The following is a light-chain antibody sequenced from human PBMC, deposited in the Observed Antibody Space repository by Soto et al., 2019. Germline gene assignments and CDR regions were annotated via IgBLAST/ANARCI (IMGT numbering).Light chain of an antibody. CDR2: EVT. CDR1: SSDVGGYNF. Sequence: QSVLTQPPSASGSPGQSVTISCTGTSSDVGGYNFVSWYQHHPAKAPKLMIYEVTKRPSGVPDRFSGSKSGNTASLTVSGLQAEDEADYYCSSYAGSNNYVFGTGTKLTVL. CDR3: SSYAGSNNYV. V-gene: IGLV2-8*01. J-gene: IGLJ1*01.